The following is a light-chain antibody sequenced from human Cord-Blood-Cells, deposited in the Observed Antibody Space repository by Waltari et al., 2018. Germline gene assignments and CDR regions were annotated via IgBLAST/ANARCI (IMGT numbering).Light chain of an antibody. CDR3: CSYAGSSTWV. CDR2: EGS. V-gene: IGLV2-23*01. J-gene: IGLJ3*02. Sequence: QSALTQPASVSGSPGQSITISCTGTSRDVGSYNLVSWYQQHPGKAPKLMIYEGSKRPSGVSNRFSGSKSGNTASLTISGLQAEDEADYYCCSYAGSSTWVFGGGTKLNVL. CDR1: SRDVGSYNL.